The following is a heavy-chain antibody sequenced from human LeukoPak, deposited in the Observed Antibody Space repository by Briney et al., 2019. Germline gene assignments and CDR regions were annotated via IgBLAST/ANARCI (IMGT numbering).Heavy chain of an antibody. V-gene: IGHV3-30-3*01. J-gene: IGHJ3*02. CDR2: ISYDGSNK. CDR3: AREDSSGWYVKAFDI. D-gene: IGHD6-19*01. CDR1: GFTFSSYA. Sequence: GGSLRLSCAASGFTFSSYAMHWVRQAPGKGLEWVAVISYDGSNKYYADSVKGRFTISRDNSKNTLYLQMNSLRAEDTAVYYCAREDSSGWYVKAFDIWGQGTMVTVSS.